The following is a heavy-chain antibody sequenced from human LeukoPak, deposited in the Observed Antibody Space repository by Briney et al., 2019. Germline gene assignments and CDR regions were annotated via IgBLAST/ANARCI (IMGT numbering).Heavy chain of an antibody. J-gene: IGHJ4*02. V-gene: IGHV4-34*01. D-gene: IGHD3-9*01. CDR3: ARRSVRYFDWFKPFDY. CDR1: GGSFSGYY. Sequence: SETLSFTCAVYGGSFSGYYWSWIRQPPGKGLEWIGEINHSGSTNYNPSLKSRVTISVDTSKNQFSLKLSSVTAADTAVYYCARRSVRYFDWFKPFDYWGQGTLVTVSS. CDR2: INHSGST.